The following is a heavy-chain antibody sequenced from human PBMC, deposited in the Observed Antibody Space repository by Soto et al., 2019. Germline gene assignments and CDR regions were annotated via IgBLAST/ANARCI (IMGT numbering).Heavy chain of an antibody. V-gene: IGHV3-23*01. Sequence: EVQLLESGGGLVQPGGSLRLSCAASGFTFSDNAMTWVRQAPGKGVEWVSGISGGGSGAYYADSVKCRFTISRYHSKNTLFLQIDSLRAEDTAVYYCAKDLWGYVHWGQGTLVTVSS. CDR3: AKDLWGYVH. D-gene: IGHD3-16*01. CDR1: GFTFSDNA. J-gene: IGHJ4*02. CDR2: ISGGGSGA.